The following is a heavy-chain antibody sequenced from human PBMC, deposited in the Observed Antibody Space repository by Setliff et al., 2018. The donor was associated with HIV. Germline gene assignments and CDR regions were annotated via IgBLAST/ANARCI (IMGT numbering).Heavy chain of an antibody. CDR1: GGSMNNYF. D-gene: IGHD4-17*01. CDR2: IYHTGTT. J-gene: IGHJ3*01. CDR3: VRVQMAYAAFDV. V-gene: IGHV4-59*01. Sequence: SETLSLTCTVSGGSMNNYFWSWIRQPPGKGLQWMGYIYHTGTTNYNRSLESRLTMSVDTSKNQFSLKLTSMTAADTAVYYCVRVQMAYAAFDVWGQGTMVTVSS.